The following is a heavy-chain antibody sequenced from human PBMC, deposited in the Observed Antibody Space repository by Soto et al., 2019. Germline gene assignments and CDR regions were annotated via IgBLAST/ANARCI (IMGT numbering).Heavy chain of an antibody. D-gene: IGHD1-1*01. CDR2: IGRAGDT. CDR1: GFTFSAYD. J-gene: IGHJ4*02. Sequence: EVQLAESGGKLIQPGGSLRLSCEASGFTFSAYDMHWVRQSPGKGLEWVSGIGRAGDTYYADSVRGRFTPSRDNAKNSVYLQMNSLRAGDTAVYYCARLSTIWTYFDYWGQGSLVTVSS. V-gene: IGHV3-13*01. CDR3: ARLSTIWTYFDY.